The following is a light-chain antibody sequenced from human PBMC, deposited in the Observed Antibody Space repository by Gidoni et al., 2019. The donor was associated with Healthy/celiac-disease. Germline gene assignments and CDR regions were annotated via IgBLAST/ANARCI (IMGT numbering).Light chain of an antibody. V-gene: IGLV3-25*03. Sequence: SYELPHPPSVSVSPGQTARITCSVDALPKQYAYWYQQKPGQAPVLVIYKDSERPSGIPERFYGSSSGTTVTLTISGVQAEDEADYYCQSADSSGTYRVFGGGTKLTVL. CDR2: KDS. CDR3: QSADSSGTYRV. CDR1: ALPKQY. J-gene: IGLJ3*02.